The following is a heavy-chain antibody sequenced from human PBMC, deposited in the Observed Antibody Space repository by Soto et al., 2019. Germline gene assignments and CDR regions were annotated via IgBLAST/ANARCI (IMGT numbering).Heavy chain of an antibody. Sequence: GGSLRLSCAASGFNFSSFGMHWVRQAPGKGLEWVALMSYDGSSKYYQDSLKGRFTISRDKSKNTLYLQMSSLRVEDTAVYYCAKDRGWSSADLEDWGQGTLGTVSS. D-gene: IGHD6-19*01. CDR1: GFNFSSFG. CDR2: MSYDGSSK. J-gene: IGHJ1*01. CDR3: AKDRGWSSADLED. V-gene: IGHV3-30*18.